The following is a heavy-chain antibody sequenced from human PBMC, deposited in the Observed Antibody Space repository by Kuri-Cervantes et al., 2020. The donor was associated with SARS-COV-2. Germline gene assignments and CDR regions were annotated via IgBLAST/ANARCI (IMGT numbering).Heavy chain of an antibody. Sequence: GGSLRLSCAASGFTFSSYAMSWIRQAPGKGLEWVSYISSSGSTIYYADSVKGQFTISRDNAKNSLYLQMNSLRAEDTAVYYCARPEMVRGVDYWGQGTLVTVSS. CDR3: ARPEMVRGVDY. J-gene: IGHJ4*02. CDR2: ISSSGSTI. CDR1: GFTFSSYA. V-gene: IGHV3-11*01. D-gene: IGHD5-24*01.